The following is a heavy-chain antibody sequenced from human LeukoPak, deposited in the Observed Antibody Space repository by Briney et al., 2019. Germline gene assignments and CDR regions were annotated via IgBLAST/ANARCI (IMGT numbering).Heavy chain of an antibody. V-gene: IGHV4-30-2*03. CDR3: AKHRGSFFEAFDI. CDR2: IYHSGST. D-gene: IGHD1-26*01. J-gene: IGHJ3*02. Sequence: ASETLSLTCTVSGGSISSGGYYWSWTRQPPGKGLEWIGYIYHSGSTYYNPSLKSRVSISADTSKNHFSLWLSSVTAADMAVYYCAKHRGSFFEAFDIWGQGTAVSVSS. CDR1: GGSISSGGYY.